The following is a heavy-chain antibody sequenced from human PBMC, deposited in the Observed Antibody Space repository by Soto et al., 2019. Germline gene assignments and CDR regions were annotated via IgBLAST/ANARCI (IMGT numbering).Heavy chain of an antibody. D-gene: IGHD1-7*01. J-gene: IGHJ3*02. CDR3: AREGGGSITGTRGARDAFDI. Sequence: TLSLPCTVSGGSLSSGCYYWSWIRQHPGKGLEWIGYIYYSGSTYCNPSLKSRVTISVDTSKNQFSLKLSSVTAADTAVYYCAREGGGSITGTRGARDAFDIWGQGTMLTVS. V-gene: IGHV4-31*03. CDR1: GGSLSSGCYY. CDR2: IYYSGST.